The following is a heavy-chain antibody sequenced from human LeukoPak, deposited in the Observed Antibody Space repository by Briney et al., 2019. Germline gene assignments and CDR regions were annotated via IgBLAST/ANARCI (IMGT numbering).Heavy chain of an antibody. Sequence: SQTLSLTCAVSGGSINSGGYSWSWIRQPPGKGLEWIGYIYESGSTYCNPSLKSRVTMSLDRSKRQISLKLSSVTAADTAVYYCARVGILTGYYDYWGQGTLVTVSS. CDR3: ARVGILTGYYDY. V-gene: IGHV4-30-2*01. CDR1: GGSINSGGYS. D-gene: IGHD3-9*01. J-gene: IGHJ4*02. CDR2: IYESGST.